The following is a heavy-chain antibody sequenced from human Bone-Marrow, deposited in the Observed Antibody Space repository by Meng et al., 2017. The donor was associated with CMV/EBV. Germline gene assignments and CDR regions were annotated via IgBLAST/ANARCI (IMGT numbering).Heavy chain of an antibody. Sequence: ASVKVSCKASGYTFTGYYMHWVRQAPGQGLGWMGWINPNSGGTNYAQKFQGRVTMTRDTSISTAYMELSRLRSDDTAVYYCARKEYCSGGSCYSGIDYWGQGTLVTVSS. CDR1: GYTFTGYY. D-gene: IGHD2-15*01. CDR2: INPNSGGT. CDR3: ARKEYCSGGSCYSGIDY. V-gene: IGHV1-2*02. J-gene: IGHJ4*02.